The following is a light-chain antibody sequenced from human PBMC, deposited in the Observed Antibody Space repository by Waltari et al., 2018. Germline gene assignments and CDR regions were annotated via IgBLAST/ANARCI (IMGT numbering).Light chain of an antibody. CDR2: DNK. V-gene: IGLV1-51*01. J-gene: IGLJ2*01. CDR3: GTWDSSLSAKV. Sequence: QSVLTQPPSVSAAPGQKVTISCSGSSSNIGNNYVSWYQQLPGTAPKLLIYDNKKRRSGIPDRCSGATSGTSASLGITGLQTGDEADYYCGTWDSSLSAKVFGGGTKLTVL. CDR1: SSNIGNNY.